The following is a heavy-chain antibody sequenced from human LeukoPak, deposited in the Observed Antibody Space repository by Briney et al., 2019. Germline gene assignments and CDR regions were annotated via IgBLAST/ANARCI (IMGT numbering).Heavy chain of an antibody. J-gene: IGHJ4*02. Sequence: GGSLRLSCAASGFTFSDYCMSWIRQAPGKGLEWVSYISSSSSYTNYADSVKGRFTISRDNAKNSLYLQMNSLRAEDTAVYYCARLAGRADYFDYWGQGTLVTVSS. CDR1: GFTFSDYC. CDR3: ARLAGRADYFDY. D-gene: IGHD6-13*01. V-gene: IGHV3-11*03. CDR2: ISSSSSYT.